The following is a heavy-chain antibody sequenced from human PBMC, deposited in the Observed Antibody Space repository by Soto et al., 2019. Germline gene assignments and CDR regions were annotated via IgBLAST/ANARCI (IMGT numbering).Heavy chain of an antibody. D-gene: IGHD6-13*01. V-gene: IGHV3-9*01. CDR3: AKDNEAAAGTLDY. J-gene: IGHJ4*02. CDR2: ISWNSGSI. CDR1: GFTFDDYA. Sequence: SLKISCAASGFTFDDYAMHWVRQAPGKGLEWVSGISWNSGSIGYADSVKGRFTISRDNAKNSLYLQMNSLRAEDTALYYCAKDNEAAAGTLDYWGQGTLVTVSS.